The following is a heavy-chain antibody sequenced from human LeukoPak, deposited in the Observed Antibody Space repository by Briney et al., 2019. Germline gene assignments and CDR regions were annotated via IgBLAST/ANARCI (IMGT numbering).Heavy chain of an antibody. J-gene: IGHJ4*02. CDR2: IYRGGST. V-gene: IGHV3-53*01. CDR1: GFTVSSNY. Sequence: PGGSLRLSCAASGFTVSSNYMSWVRQAPGKGLEWVSVIYRGGSTYYADSVKGRFTISRDNSKNTLYLQMNSLRAEDTAVYYCARFKTTRYYYDSSGYSYFDYWGQGTLVTVSS. D-gene: IGHD3-22*01. CDR3: ARFKTTRYYYDSSGYSYFDY.